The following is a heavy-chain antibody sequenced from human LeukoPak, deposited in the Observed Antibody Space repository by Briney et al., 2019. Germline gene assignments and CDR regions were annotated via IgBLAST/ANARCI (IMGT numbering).Heavy chain of an antibody. V-gene: IGHV1-69*04. J-gene: IGHJ6*02. CDR1: GGTFSSYA. D-gene: IGHD2-8*02. CDR2: IIPILGIA. CDR3: ATGVLVYYYGMDV. Sequence: SVKVSCKASGGTFSSYAISWVRQAPGQGLEWMGRIIPILGIAIYAQKFQGRVTTTEDTSTDTAYMELSSLRSEDTAVYYCATGVLVYYYGMDVWGQGTTVTVSS.